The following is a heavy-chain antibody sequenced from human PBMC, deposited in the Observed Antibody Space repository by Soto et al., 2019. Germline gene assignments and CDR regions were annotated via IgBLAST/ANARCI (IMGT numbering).Heavy chain of an antibody. Sequence: GGSRRRSCAASGFTFSSYLMSWGRQAPGKGLEWVANIKQDGSEKYYVDSVKGRFTISRDNAKNSLYLQMNSLRAEDTAVYYCARDEGGSDYYYYYGMDVWGQGTTVTVSS. CDR3: ARDEGGSDYYYYYGMDV. D-gene: IGHD3-16*01. V-gene: IGHV3-7*03. CDR2: IKQDGSEK. CDR1: GFTFSSYL. J-gene: IGHJ6*02.